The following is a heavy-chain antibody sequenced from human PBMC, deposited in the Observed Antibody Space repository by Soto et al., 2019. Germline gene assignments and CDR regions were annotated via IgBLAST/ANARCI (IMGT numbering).Heavy chain of an antibody. Sequence: SETLSLTCAVYGGSFIGYYWSLSRHPAGKGLEWIGEINHSGSTNYSPSLKSRVTISVDTSKNQFSLKLSSVTAADTAVYYCARNGSYYDFWSGYYFGGGMDVWGQGTTVTVSS. CDR2: INHSGST. CDR1: GGSFIGYY. CDR3: ARNGSYYDFWSGYYFGGGMDV. D-gene: IGHD3-3*01. V-gene: IGHV4-34*01. J-gene: IGHJ6*02.